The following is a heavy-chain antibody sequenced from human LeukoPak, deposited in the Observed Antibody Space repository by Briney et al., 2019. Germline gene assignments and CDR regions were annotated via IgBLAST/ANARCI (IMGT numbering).Heavy chain of an antibody. J-gene: IGHJ6*02. CDR2: IYYSGST. CDR1: GGSISSYY. V-gene: IGHV4-59*01. D-gene: IGHD3-3*01. CDR3: ARVAPLYDFWSGYYTNYYYGMDV. Sequence: SETLSLTCTVSGGSISSYYWSWIRQPPGKGLEWIGHIYYSGSTNYNPSLKSRVTISVDTSKNQFSLKLSSVTAADTAVYYCARVAPLYDFWSGYYTNYYYGMDVWGQGTTVTVSS.